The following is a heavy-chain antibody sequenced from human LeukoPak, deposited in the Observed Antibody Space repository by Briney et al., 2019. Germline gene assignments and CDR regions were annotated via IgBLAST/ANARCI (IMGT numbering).Heavy chain of an antibody. J-gene: IGHJ4*02. V-gene: IGHV3-30*02. D-gene: IGHD5-18*01. Sequence: GGSLRLSCAASGFTFSGCGMHWVRQAPGKGLEWVAFIWYDGRDKYYADSVKGQFTISRDNSKNTLYLQMNSLRAEDTAVYYCAKDPYSYGSYFDYWGQGTLVTASS. CDR3: AKDPYSYGSYFDY. CDR2: IWYDGRDK. CDR1: GFTFSGCG.